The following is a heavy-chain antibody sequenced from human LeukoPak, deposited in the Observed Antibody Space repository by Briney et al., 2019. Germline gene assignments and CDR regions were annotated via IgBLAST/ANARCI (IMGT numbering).Heavy chain of an antibody. J-gene: IGHJ6*03. CDR3: AREVVSDFWSGYYSNYYYYYYMDV. CDR1: GFTFSSYW. D-gene: IGHD3-3*01. CDR2: IKQDGSEE. Sequence: GGSLRLSCAASGFTFSSYWMNWVRQAPGKGLEWVANIKQDGSEEYYVDSVKGRFTISRDNAKNSLYLQMNSLRAEDTAVYYCAREVVSDFWSGYYSNYYYYYYMDVWGKGTTVTVSS. V-gene: IGHV3-7*01.